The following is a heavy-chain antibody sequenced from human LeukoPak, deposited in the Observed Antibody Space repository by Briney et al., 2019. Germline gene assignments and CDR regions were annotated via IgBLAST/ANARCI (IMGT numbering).Heavy chain of an antibody. Sequence: GGSLRLSCAASGFTFSSYSMNWVRQAPGKGLEWVSSISSSSSYIYYADSVKGRFTISRDNAKNSLYLQMNSLRAEDTAVYYCARAVPSTYYYDSSGYPDYWGQGTLVTVSS. D-gene: IGHD3-22*01. V-gene: IGHV3-21*01. J-gene: IGHJ4*02. CDR2: ISSSSSYI. CDR1: GFTFSSYS. CDR3: ARAVPSTYYYDSSGYPDY.